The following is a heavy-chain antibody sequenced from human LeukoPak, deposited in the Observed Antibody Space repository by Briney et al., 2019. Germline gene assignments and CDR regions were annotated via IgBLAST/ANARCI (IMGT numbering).Heavy chain of an antibody. V-gene: IGHV1-69*05. Sequence: GASVKVSCKASGGTFSSYAISWVRQAPGQGLEWMGGIIPIFGTANYAQKFQGRVPITTDESTSTAYMELSSLRSEDTAVYYCAKTMTYYYDSSGYYYGYYFDYWGPGTLVTVSS. CDR2: IIPIFGTA. D-gene: IGHD3-22*01. CDR1: GGTFSSYA. CDR3: AKTMTYYYDSSGYYYGYYFDY. J-gene: IGHJ4*02.